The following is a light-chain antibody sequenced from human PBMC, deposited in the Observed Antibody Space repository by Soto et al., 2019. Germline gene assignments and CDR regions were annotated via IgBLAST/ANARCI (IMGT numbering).Light chain of an antibody. CDR2: GTS. J-gene: IGKJ1*01. Sequence: EIELTQYPGTISLSPGERATLSFRASQSVSSTYLAWYQQKPGQAPRLLIYGTSSRATGIPDRFSGSGSGTDFTLTISRLEPEDFAVYYCQQHGSSPKTFGQGTKVDI. V-gene: IGKV3-20*01. CDR3: QQHGSSPKT. CDR1: QSVSSTY.